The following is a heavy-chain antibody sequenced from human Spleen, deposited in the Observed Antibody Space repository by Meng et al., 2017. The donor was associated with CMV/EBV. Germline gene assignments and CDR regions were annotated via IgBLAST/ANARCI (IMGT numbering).Heavy chain of an antibody. CDR2: VSTHTTNT. J-gene: IGHJ5*02. CDR3: AKDPTLYSNYASSWFDP. D-gene: IGHD4-11*01. V-gene: IGHV1-18*01. CDR1: GYTFTSYG. Sequence: ASVKVSCKASGYTFTSYGTNWVRQAPGQGLEWMGWVSTHTTNTHYAEYLQGRVTMTTDTSTNTVYLELRSLRSDDTAVYYCAKDPTLYSNYASSWFDPWGQGTLVTVSS.